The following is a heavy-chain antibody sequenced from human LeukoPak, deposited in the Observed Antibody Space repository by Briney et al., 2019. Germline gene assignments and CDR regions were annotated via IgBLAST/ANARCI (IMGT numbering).Heavy chain of an antibody. V-gene: IGHV4-59*01. CDR1: DGSINSYY. Sequence: SETLSLTCTVSDGSINSYYWSWIRQPPGKGLEWIGCISYSGITNYNPSLKSRLTISVDTSKNQFSLNLSSVTAADTAVYYCARGDYKTGSYYFDYWGQGTLVTVSS. J-gene: IGHJ4*02. D-gene: IGHD4-11*01. CDR2: ISYSGIT. CDR3: ARGDYKTGSYYFDY.